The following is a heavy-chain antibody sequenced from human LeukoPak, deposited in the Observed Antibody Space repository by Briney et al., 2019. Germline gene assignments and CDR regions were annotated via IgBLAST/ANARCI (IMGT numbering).Heavy chain of an antibody. V-gene: IGHV3-23*01. CDR2: ISSSGGST. J-gene: IGHJ4*02. CDR1: GFTFSSYA. D-gene: IGHD3-10*01. Sequence: GGSLRISCAASGFTFSSYAMSWVRQAPGKGLEWVLDISSSGGSTYYADSVKGRFTISRDNSKNTLYLQMNSLRAEDTAVYYCAKGDSTTLLRPYYFDYWGQGTLVTVSS. CDR3: AKGDSTTLLRPYYFDY.